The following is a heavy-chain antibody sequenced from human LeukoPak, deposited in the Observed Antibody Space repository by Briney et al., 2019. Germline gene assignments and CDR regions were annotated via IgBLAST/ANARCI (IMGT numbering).Heavy chain of an antibody. V-gene: IGHV3-48*01. CDR1: GFTFSNYD. J-gene: IGHJ4*02. CDR2: ISSNSRTI. Sequence: GGSLRLSCAASGFTFSNYDMDWVRQAPGKGLEWVSYISSNSRTIDYANSVKGRFTASRDNAKNSLFLQMNSLRAEDTAVYYCTRGGAARPDYWGQGTLVTVSS. CDR3: TRGGAARPDY. D-gene: IGHD6-6*01.